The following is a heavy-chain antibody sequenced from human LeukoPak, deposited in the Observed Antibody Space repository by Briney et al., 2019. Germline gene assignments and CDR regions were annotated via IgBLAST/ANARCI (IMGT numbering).Heavy chain of an antibody. V-gene: IGHV3-23*01. CDR1: GFTFSSYA. D-gene: IGHD3-10*01. CDR2: ISSSGGST. CDR3: AKDSPYYYGSGSYSDY. J-gene: IGHJ4*02. Sequence: GGSLRLSCAASGFTFSSYAMNWVRQAPGKGLEWVSGISSSGGSTSYADSVKGRFTISRDNSKNTLYLQMNSLRAEDTAVYYCAKDSPYYYGSGSYSDYWGQGTLVTVSS.